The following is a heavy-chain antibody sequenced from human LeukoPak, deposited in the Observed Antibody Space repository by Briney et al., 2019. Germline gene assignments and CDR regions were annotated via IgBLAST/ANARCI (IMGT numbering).Heavy chain of an antibody. Sequence: GGSLRLSCVVSGFTFSTYWISWVRQAPGKGLEWVANIKKDGSEKYYVDSVKGRFTISRDNAQNSVYLQMNSLRVEDTAVYYCARETTGYSASWGDYWGQGTLVTVSS. J-gene: IGHJ4*02. V-gene: IGHV3-7*01. D-gene: IGHD6-13*01. CDR2: IKKDGSEK. CDR3: ARETTGYSASWGDY. CDR1: GFTFSTYW.